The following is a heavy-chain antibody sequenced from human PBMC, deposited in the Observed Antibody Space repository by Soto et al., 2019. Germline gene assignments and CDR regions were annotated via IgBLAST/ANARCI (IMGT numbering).Heavy chain of an antibody. V-gene: IGHV4-30-4*01. CDR3: ATESGSTYGYFDY. CDR2: ISNSGST. CDR1: GGSVTSDEDY. J-gene: IGHJ4*02. Sequence: SEPLSLTCTVSGGSVTSDEDYWSWIRQSPGKGLEWIGYISNSGSTGYNPSLKTRLSMSVDRSKNQFTLRLTSVTAADTAVYFCATESGSTYGYFDYWGQGTQVTVSS. D-gene: IGHD5-18*01.